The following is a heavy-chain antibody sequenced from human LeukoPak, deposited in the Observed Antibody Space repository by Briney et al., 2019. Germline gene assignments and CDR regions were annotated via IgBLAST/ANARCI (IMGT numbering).Heavy chain of an antibody. J-gene: IGHJ5*02. V-gene: IGHV4-59*13. CDR2: IYYTGST. Sequence: SETLSLTCTVSGGSLSTYYWSWIRQPPGKGLEWMGYIYYTGSTNYNPSLKSRVTISVDTSKNLFSLKLSSVTAADTAIYYYARASGGYYNNWFDPWGQGTLVTVSS. D-gene: IGHD3-22*01. CDR1: GGSLSTYY. CDR3: ARASGGYYNNWFDP.